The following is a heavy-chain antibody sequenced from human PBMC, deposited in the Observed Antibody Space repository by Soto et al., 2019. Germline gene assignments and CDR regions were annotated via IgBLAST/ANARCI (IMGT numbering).Heavy chain of an antibody. CDR3: AKNGGDYYDSSGYFDY. D-gene: IGHD3-22*01. V-gene: IGHV3-23*01. CDR1: VFVFTTYA. J-gene: IGHJ4*02. CDR2: ISGSGEST. Sequence: GGSLLLSCAPSVFVFTTYAMNWVRQAPGKGLDWVSAISGSGESTFYAESVRGRFTISRDNSLNTLYLQMRSLRAEDTAVYYCAKNGGDYYDSSGYFDYWGQGTMVTGSS.